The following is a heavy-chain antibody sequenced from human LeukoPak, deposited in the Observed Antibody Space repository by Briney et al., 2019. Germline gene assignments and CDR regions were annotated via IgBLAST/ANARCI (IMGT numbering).Heavy chain of an antibody. CDR2: IPYDGRDK. D-gene: IGHD1-26*01. CDR1: GLTFSTYS. J-gene: IGHJ4*02. Sequence: GQSLRLSCAASGLTFSTYSIHWVRQAPGKGLEWVALIPYDGRDKYYADFAKGRFTISRDNYKNTLPLQMNSLRPEDTAVYFCARASRRWELLGSFDYWGQGTLVTVSS. V-gene: IGHV3-30*01. CDR3: ARASRRWELLGSFDY.